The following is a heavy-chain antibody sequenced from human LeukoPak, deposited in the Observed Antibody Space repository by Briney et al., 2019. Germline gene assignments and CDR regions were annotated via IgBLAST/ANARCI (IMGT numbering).Heavy chain of an antibody. CDR1: GFTFSSYA. Sequence: GRSLRLSCAASGFTFSSYAMHWVRQAPGKGLEWVAVISYDGSNKYYADSVKGRFTISRDNSKNTLYLQMNSLRAEDTAVYYCARDGSGYDFRFFDYWGQGTLVTVSS. J-gene: IGHJ4*02. D-gene: IGHD5-12*01. CDR3: ARDGSGYDFRFFDY. V-gene: IGHV3-30*04. CDR2: ISYDGSNK.